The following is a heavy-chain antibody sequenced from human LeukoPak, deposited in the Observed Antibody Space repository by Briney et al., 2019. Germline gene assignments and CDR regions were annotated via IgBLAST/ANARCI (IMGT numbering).Heavy chain of an antibody. CDR1: GYSFVGYG. D-gene: IGHD6-13*01. CDR2: INPNSGGT. J-gene: IGHJ4*02. CDR3: ARGRRLQQLFDY. V-gene: IGHV1-2*02. Sequence: ASVKVSCKASGYSFVGYGITWVRQAPGQGLEWMGWINPNSGGTNYAQKFQGRVTMTRDTSISTAYMELSRLRSDDTAVYYCARGRRLQQLFDYWGQGTLVTVSS.